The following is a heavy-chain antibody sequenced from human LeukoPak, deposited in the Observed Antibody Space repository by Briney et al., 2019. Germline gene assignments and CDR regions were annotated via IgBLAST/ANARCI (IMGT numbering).Heavy chain of an antibody. J-gene: IGHJ4*02. D-gene: IGHD5/OR15-5a*01. CDR2: IKRKTDGCTT. V-gene: IGHV3-15*01. CDR3: TSTLVL. Sequence: GGSLRLSCAASGFTFSDAWMTWVRQAPGKGLEWVGRIKRKTDGCTTDYAAPVKGRFTISRDDSKNTLYLQMNSLKTEDTAVYYCTSTLVLRGQGTLVTVSS. CDR1: GFTFSDAW.